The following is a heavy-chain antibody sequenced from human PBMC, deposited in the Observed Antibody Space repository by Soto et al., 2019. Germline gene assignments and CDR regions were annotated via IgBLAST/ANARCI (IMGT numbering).Heavy chain of an antibody. D-gene: IGHD3-10*01. Sequence: DVQLVESGGGSVRPGGSQRLSCAAFGFTYNSYDMHWVRQVAGGGLEWVSSMGGAGAKEYAASVRGRFIISRDNAKNSLYLQMDSLRVGDTAVYYCTRAAFGDGMDLWGQGTPVTVSS. CDR1: GFTYNSYD. V-gene: IGHV3-13*01. J-gene: IGHJ6*02. CDR3: TRAAFGDGMDL. CDR2: MGGAGAK.